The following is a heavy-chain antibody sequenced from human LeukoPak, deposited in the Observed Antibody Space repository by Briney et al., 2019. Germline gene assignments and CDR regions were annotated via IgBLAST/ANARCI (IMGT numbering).Heavy chain of an antibody. CDR1: GGSISSYY. CDR2: IYYSGST. V-gene: IGHV4-59*08. CDR3: AAVPVGATFNFDY. D-gene: IGHD1-26*01. Sequence: SETLSLTCTVSGGSISSYYWSWIRQPPGKGLEWIGYIYYSGSTNYNPSLKSRVTISVDTSKNQFSLKLSSVTAADTAVYYCAAVPVGATFNFDYWGQGTLVTVSS. J-gene: IGHJ4*02.